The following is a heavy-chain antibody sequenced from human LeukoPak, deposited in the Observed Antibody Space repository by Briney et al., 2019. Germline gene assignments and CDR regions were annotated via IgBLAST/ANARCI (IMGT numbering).Heavy chain of an antibody. CDR3: ARTEGYCSGGSCYARYFDY. CDR1: GLTFSSSW. CDR2: INPDGNKK. J-gene: IGHJ4*02. V-gene: IGHV3-7*03. D-gene: IGHD2-15*01. Sequence: GGSLRLSCAVSGLTFSSSWMDWVRQAPGKGLEWAASINPDGNKKYSADSVKGRFTISRDNAENSLYLQMNSLRAEDTAVYYCARTEGYCSGGSCYARYFDYWGQGTLVTVSS.